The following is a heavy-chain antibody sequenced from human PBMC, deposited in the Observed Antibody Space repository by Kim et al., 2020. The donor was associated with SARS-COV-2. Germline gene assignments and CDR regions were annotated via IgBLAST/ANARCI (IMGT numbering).Heavy chain of an antibody. CDR2: ISSSGSNI. J-gene: IGHJ4*02. D-gene: IGHD3-22*01. CDR3: ARAGGIDLVVITKPDQFDY. Sequence: GGSLRLSCAASGFTFSSYEMNWVRQAPGKGLEWVAYISSSGSNIYYADSVKGRFTISRDNAKNTLYLQMNSLRAEDTAVYYCARAGGIDLVVITKPDQFDYWGQGTLVTVSS. CDR1: GFTFSSYE. V-gene: IGHV3-48*03.